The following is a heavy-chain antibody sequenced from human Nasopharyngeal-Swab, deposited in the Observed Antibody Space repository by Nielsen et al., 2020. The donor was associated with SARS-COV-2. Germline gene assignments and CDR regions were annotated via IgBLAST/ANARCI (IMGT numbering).Heavy chain of an antibody. CDR3: ARSPPLWLVSYGMDV. V-gene: IGHV3-7*05. D-gene: IGHD5-12*01. CDR2: IKQDGSEK. Sequence: GSLIPPCAAPGFTFRSSWLSLVRQSPGKGLEWVANIKQDGSEKYYVDSVKGRFTISRDNAKNSLYLQMNSLRAEDTAVYYCARSPPLWLVSYGMDVWGQGTTVTVSS. J-gene: IGHJ6*02. CDR1: GFTFRSSW.